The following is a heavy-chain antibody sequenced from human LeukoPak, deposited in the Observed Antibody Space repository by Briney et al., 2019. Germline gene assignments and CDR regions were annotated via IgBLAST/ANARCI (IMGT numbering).Heavy chain of an antibody. J-gene: IGHJ4*02. CDR1: GDSVSSGTYY. Sequence: SETLSLTCTVSGDSVSSGTYYWSWVRQPPGKGLEWIGFISYSGSTNYNPSLKSRITISVDMSKNQFSLKVRSVTAADTAVYYCARQKGYSSGWYFDYWGQGTLVTVSS. D-gene: IGHD6-19*01. CDR2: ISYSGST. V-gene: IGHV4-61*01. CDR3: ARQKGYSSGWYFDY.